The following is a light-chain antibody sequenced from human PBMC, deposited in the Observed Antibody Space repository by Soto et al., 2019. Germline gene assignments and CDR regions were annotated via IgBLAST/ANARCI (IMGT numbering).Light chain of an antibody. Sequence: QSVLTQPASVSGSPGQSITISCTGTSSDVGGHNYVSWYQQHPGKAPKLIINEVSHRPSGVSNRFSGSKSGNTASLTISGLQAEDEADFYCSSHSSSTDRVVFGGGTQLTVL. CDR2: EVS. J-gene: IGLJ2*01. V-gene: IGLV2-14*01. CDR1: SSDVGGHNY. CDR3: SSHSSSTDRVV.